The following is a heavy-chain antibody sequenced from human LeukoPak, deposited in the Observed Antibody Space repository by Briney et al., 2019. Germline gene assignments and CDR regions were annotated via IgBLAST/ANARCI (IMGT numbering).Heavy chain of an antibody. Sequence: GGSLRLSCEASGFTFSSYWMSWVRQAPGKGLEWVANIKQDGSEKYYVDSVKGRFTISKDNAKNSLYLQMNSLRAEDTAVYYCARETTTGVGADAFDIWGQGTMVTVSS. D-gene: IGHD1-26*01. CDR2: IKQDGSEK. CDR1: GFTFSSYW. CDR3: ARETTTGVGADAFDI. V-gene: IGHV3-7*01. J-gene: IGHJ3*02.